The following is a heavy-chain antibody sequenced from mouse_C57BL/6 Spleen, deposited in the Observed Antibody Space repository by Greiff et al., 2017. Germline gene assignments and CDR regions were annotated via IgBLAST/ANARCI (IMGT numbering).Heavy chain of an antibody. Sequence: QVQLQQSGAELVRPGASVKMSCKASGYTFTSYNMHWVKQTPRQGLEWIGAIDPGNGDTSYNQKFKGKATLTVDKSSSTAYMQLSSLTSEDAAVYLCARWGIVTTGDYDMDYWGQGTSVTVSS. CDR1: GYTFTSYN. V-gene: IGHV1-12*01. CDR3: ARWGIVTTGDYDMDY. D-gene: IGHD2-5*01. CDR2: IDPGNGDT. J-gene: IGHJ4*01.